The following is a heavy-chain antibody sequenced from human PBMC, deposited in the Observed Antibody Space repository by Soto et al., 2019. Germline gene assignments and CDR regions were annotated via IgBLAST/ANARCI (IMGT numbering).Heavy chain of an antibody. CDR2: ISTSGEYI. V-gene: IGHV3-21*01. Sequence: EVQLVESGGDLVKPGGSLRLSCAASGFTVGTYSMNWVRQAPGKGLEWVSSISTSGEYIYYADSVKGRATISRDNAKNSLYLQMNSPRAEDTAVYYCARPRNDFGDYTDAFDVWGQGTLVTVSS. CDR1: GFTVGTYS. J-gene: IGHJ3*01. D-gene: IGHD4-17*01. CDR3: ARPRNDFGDYTDAFDV.